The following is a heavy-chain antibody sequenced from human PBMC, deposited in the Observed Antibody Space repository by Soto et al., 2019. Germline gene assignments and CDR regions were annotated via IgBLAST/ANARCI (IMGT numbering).Heavy chain of an antibody. CDR3: ASDSFTLIAAANF. J-gene: IGHJ4*02. V-gene: IGHV1-3*01. CDR1: GYTFTSYA. D-gene: IGHD6-13*01. CDR2: INAGNGNT. Sequence: QVQLVQSGAEVKKPGASVKVSCKASGYTFTSYAMHWVRQAPGQRLEVMGWINAGNGNTKYSQKYKGRVTITRDTSASTANMERRSLRSEDTAVYYCASDSFTLIAAANFWGPGTLVTVSS.